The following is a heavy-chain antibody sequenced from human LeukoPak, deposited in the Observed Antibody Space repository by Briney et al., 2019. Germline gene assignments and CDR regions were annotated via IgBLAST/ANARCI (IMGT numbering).Heavy chain of an antibody. Sequence: GGSLRLSCAASGFTFSSYAMSWVRQAPGKGLEWVSAISGSGGSTYYADSVKGQFTISRDNSKNTLYLQMNSLRAEDTAVYYCAKGEYYYDSSAGHYFDYWGQGTLVTVSS. CDR3: AKGEYYYDSSAGHYFDY. D-gene: IGHD3-22*01. V-gene: IGHV3-23*01. J-gene: IGHJ4*02. CDR2: ISGSGGST. CDR1: GFTFSSYA.